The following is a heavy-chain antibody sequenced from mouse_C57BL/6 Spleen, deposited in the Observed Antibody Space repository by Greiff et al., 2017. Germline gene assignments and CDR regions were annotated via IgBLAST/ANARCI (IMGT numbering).Heavy chain of an antibody. Sequence: QVQLQQPGAELVKPGASVKLSCKASGYTFTSYWMHWVKQRPGQGLEWIGMIHPNSGNTNYNEKFKSKATLTVDKSSSTAYMQLSSLTSEDSAVYYCARSIHYAMDYWGQGTSVTVSS. CDR1: GYTFTSYW. CDR3: ARSIHYAMDY. CDR2: IHPNSGNT. V-gene: IGHV1-64*01. J-gene: IGHJ4*01.